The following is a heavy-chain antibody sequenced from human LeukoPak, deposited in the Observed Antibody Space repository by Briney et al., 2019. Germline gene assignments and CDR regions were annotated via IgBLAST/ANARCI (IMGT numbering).Heavy chain of an antibody. J-gene: IGHJ5*01. CDR1: GFIHRNYG. V-gene: IGHV3-20*04. CDR3: ARDEGSCSTSCYTPDS. D-gene: IGHD2-2*02. CDR2: INWNAGSI. Sequence: RPGGSLSLSCAASGFIHRNYGMSWVRHAPGKGLEWISSINWNAGSIGYAHSVRGRFTISRDNAKSTLYLQMNSLRAEDTAFYYCARDEGSCSTSCYTPDSWGQGTLVTVSP.